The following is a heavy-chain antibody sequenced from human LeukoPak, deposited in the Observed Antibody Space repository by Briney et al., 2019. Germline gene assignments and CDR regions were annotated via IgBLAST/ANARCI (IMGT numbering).Heavy chain of an antibody. CDR2: IYSGGQT. Sequence: GGSLRLSCAASGFTVNSNFMNWVRQAPGKGLEWVSAIYSGGQTYYADSVEGRFTISRDNSKNTLYLQMNSLRVEDTAVYYCARESAGATGIDYWGQGTLVTVSS. CDR3: ARESAGATGIDY. CDR1: GFTVNSNF. J-gene: IGHJ4*02. D-gene: IGHD1-26*01. V-gene: IGHV3-53*01.